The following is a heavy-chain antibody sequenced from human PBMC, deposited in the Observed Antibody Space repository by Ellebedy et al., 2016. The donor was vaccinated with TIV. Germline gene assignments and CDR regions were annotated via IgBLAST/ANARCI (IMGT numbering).Heavy chain of an antibody. Sequence: SVKVSXXASGFTFTSSAVQWVRQARGQRLEWIGWIVVGSGNTNYAQKFQGRVTMTEDTSTDTAYMELSSLRSEDTAVYYCATGPTGTTAFDYWGQGTLVTVSS. D-gene: IGHD1-7*01. V-gene: IGHV1-58*01. J-gene: IGHJ4*02. CDR3: ATGPTGTTAFDY. CDR1: GFTFTSSA. CDR2: IVVGSGNT.